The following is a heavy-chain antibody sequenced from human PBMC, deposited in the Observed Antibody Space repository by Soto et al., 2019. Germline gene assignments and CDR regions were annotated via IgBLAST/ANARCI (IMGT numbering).Heavy chain of an antibody. CDR2: ISSSSSYI. Sequence: EVQLVESGGGLVKPGGSLRLSCAASGFTFSSYSMNWVRQAPGKGLEWVSSISSSSSYIYYADSVKGRFTISRDNAKNSLYLQMNSPRAEDTAVYYCARALLGRPPDIWGQGTMVTVSS. D-gene: IGHD7-27*01. CDR3: ARALLGRPPDI. V-gene: IGHV3-21*01. CDR1: GFTFSSYS. J-gene: IGHJ3*02.